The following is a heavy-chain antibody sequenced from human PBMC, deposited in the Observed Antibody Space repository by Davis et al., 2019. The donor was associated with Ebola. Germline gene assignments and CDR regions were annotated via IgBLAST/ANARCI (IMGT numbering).Heavy chain of an antibody. CDR2: IRGDGSET. CDR3: ARGHRTYGVVTWFQY. Sequence: GESLKISCGASGFTFPDYWMTWVRQAPGKGLQLVGNIRGDGSETYYVDSVKGRFTISRDNANNSLYLQLRSLRVDYTAVYYCARGHRTYGVVTWFQYWGQGAPVTVSS. D-gene: IGHD3-3*01. J-gene: IGHJ4*02. V-gene: IGHV3-7*04. CDR1: GFTFPDYW.